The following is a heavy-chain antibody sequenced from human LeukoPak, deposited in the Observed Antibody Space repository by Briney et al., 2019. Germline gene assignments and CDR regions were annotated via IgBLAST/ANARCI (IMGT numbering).Heavy chain of an antibody. J-gene: IGHJ5*02. CDR2: INPNSGDT. D-gene: IGHD2-2*01. CDR3: ARVNLVVPAAMRGENWFDP. V-gene: IGHV1-2*02. Sequence: ASVKVSCKASGYTFTDYYFYWVRQAPGQGLECMGWINPNSGDTKYAQRFQGRVTMTRDTSISTAYMELSRLRSDDTAVYYCARVNLVVPAAMRGENWFDPWGQGTLVTVSS. CDR1: GYTFTDYY.